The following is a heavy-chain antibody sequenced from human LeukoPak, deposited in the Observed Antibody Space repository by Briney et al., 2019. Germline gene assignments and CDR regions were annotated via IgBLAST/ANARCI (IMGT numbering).Heavy chain of an antibody. D-gene: IGHD3-22*01. J-gene: IGHJ5*02. V-gene: IGHV1-2*06. CDR3: ARDGGSGYPDLNWFDP. Sequence: GASVKVSCKASGYTFTGYYMHWVRQAPGQGLEWMGRINPNSGGTNYAQKFQGRVTMTRDTSISTAYMELSRLRSDDTAVYYCARDGGSGYPDLNWFDPWGQGTLVTVSS. CDR1: GYTFTGYY. CDR2: INPNSGGT.